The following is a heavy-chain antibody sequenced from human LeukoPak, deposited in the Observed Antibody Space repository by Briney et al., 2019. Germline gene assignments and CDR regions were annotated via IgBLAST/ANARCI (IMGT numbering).Heavy chain of an antibody. D-gene: IGHD2-2*01. V-gene: IGHV3-23*01. Sequence: GGSLRLSCAASGFTFSSYAMSWVRQAPGKGLEWVSAISGSGGSTYYADSVKGRFTISRDNSKNTLYLQMNSLRAEDTAVYYCAKLVPDGVVTAAAKYYFDYWGQGTLVTVSS. CDR3: AKLVPDGVVTAAAKYYFDY. CDR1: GFTFSSYA. CDR2: ISGSGGST. J-gene: IGHJ4*02.